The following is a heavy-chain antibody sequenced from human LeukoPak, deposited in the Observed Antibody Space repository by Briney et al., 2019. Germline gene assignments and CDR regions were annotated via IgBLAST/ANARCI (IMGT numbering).Heavy chain of an antibody. J-gene: IGHJ2*01. D-gene: IGHD3-9*01. V-gene: IGHV3-30*02. Sequence: GGSLRLSCAASGFTFSTYGMHWVRQAPGKGLEWVAFMRYDGSDEHYADSVQGRFTISRDNSYNTLYLQMNSLRAEDTAVYYCAKPVSDILTGYSHWYFDLWGRGTLVTVSS. CDR3: AKPVSDILTGYSHWYFDL. CDR2: MRYDGSDE. CDR1: GFTFSTYG.